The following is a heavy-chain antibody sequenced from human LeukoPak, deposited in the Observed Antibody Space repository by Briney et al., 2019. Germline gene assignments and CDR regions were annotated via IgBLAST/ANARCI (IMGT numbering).Heavy chain of an antibody. CDR2: IKQDGGEK. J-gene: IGHJ3*02. D-gene: IGHD3-22*01. V-gene: IGHV3-7*01. Sequence: GGSLRLSCAASGFTFSSYWMSWVRQAPGKGLEWVANIKQDGGEKYYVDSVKGRFTISRDNAKNSLYLQMNSLRAEDTAMYYCARSSSSSYDLDAFDIWGQGTMVTVSS. CDR3: ARSSSSSYDLDAFDI. CDR1: GFTFSSYW.